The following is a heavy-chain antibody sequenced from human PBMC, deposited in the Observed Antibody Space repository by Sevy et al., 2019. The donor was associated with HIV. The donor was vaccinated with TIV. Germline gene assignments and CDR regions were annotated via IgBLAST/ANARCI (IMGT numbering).Heavy chain of an antibody. Sequence: GGSLRLSCAASGFTFSSYSMNWVRQAPGKGLEWVSSISSSSSYIYYADSVKGRFTISRDNAKNSLYLQMNSLRAEDTAVYYCARDLGGVYIGVAGTCYYFDYWGQGTLVTVSS. J-gene: IGHJ4*02. D-gene: IGHD6-19*01. CDR1: GFTFSSYS. CDR3: ARDLGGVYIGVAGTCYYFDY. V-gene: IGHV3-21*01. CDR2: ISSSSSYI.